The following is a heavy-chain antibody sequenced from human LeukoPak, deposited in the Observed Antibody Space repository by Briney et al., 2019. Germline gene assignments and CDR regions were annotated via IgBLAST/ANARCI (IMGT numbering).Heavy chain of an antibody. CDR3: ARDRGSGSPHWFDP. D-gene: IGHD3-10*01. CDR1: GGSISSGDYY. Sequence: SQTLSLTCTVSGGSISSGDYYWSWIRQPPGKGLEWIGYIYYSGSTSYNPSLKSRVIISVDTSKNQFSLKLSSVTAADTAVHYCARDRGSGSPHWFDPWGQGTLVTVSS. J-gene: IGHJ5*02. CDR2: IYYSGST. V-gene: IGHV4-30-4*01.